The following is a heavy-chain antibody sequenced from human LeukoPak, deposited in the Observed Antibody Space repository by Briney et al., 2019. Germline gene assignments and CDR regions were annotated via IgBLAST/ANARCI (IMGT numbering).Heavy chain of an antibody. Sequence: PGRSLRLSCAASGFTFSSYGMHWVRQAPGKGLEWVAVIWYDGSNEYYADSVKGRFTISRDNSKNTLYLQMNSLRAEDTAVYYCARGADNIAARPPGYNWFDPWGQGTLVTVSS. CDR3: ARGADNIAARPPGYNWFDP. D-gene: IGHD6-6*01. CDR1: GFTFSSYG. CDR2: IWYDGSNE. J-gene: IGHJ5*02. V-gene: IGHV3-33*01.